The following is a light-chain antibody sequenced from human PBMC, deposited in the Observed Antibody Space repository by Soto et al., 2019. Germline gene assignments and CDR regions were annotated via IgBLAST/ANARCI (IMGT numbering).Light chain of an antibody. J-gene: IGLJ1*01. CDR1: SSDVGGYNY. Sequence: QSARTQPASVSGSPGQSITISCTGTSSDVGGYNYVSWYQQYPGKAPKLMIYEVSNWPSGVSNRFSGSKSGNTASLTISGLQAEDEADYYCSSYTSSSTYVFGTGTKLTVL. CDR3: SSYTSSSTYV. CDR2: EVS. V-gene: IGLV2-14*01.